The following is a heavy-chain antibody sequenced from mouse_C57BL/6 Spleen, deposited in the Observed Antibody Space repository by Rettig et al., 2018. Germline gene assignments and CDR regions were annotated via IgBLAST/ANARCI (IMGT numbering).Heavy chain of an antibody. CDR2: INTYSGVP. Sequence: GKGLKWMGWINTYSGVPTYADDFKGRFAFSLETSASTAYLQINNLKNEDTATYFCAKTATVTLDYWGQGTTLTVSS. V-gene: IGHV9-3*01. CDR3: AKTATVTLDY. J-gene: IGHJ2*01. D-gene: IGHD2-13*01.